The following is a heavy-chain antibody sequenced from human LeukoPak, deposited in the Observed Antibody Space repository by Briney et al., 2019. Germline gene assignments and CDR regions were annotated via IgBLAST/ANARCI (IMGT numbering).Heavy chain of an antibody. V-gene: IGHV3-9*01. CDR3: AKGKKMTVAGLFDY. D-gene: IGHD6-19*01. J-gene: IGHJ4*02. Sequence: GGSLRLSCEASGFTFDDYAMLWVRQAPGKGLEWVSGISWNSGSMGYADSVKGRCTISRDNAKNSLYLQMNSLRAEDTALYYCAKGKKMTVAGLFDYWGQGTLVTVSS. CDR2: ISWNSGSM. CDR1: GFTFDDYA.